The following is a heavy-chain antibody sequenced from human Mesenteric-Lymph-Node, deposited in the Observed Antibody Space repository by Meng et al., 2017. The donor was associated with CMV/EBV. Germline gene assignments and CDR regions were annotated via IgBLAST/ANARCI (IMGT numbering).Heavy chain of an antibody. J-gene: IGHJ4*02. V-gene: IGHV3-23*01. Sequence: GGSLRLSCAASGFTFSSYAMTWVRQAPGKGLEWVSAISGSGGGTYYADSVRGRFTISRDNSKNTLHLQMNSLRAEDTAVYYCARVISEYYHDSSGYFLSRYFDYWGQGTLVTVSS. CDR3: ARVISEYYHDSSGYFLSRYFDY. D-gene: IGHD3-22*01. CDR1: GFTFSSYA. CDR2: ISGSGGGT.